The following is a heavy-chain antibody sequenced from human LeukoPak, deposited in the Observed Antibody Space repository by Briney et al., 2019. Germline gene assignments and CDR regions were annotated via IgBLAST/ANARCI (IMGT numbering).Heavy chain of an antibody. J-gene: IGHJ5*02. D-gene: IGHD3-9*01. CDR2: INPSGGST. V-gene: IGHV1-46*01. Sequence: ASVKVSCKASGYAFTSYYMHWVRQAPGQGLEWMGIINPSGGSTSYAQKFQGRVTMTRDMSTSTDYMELSSLRSEDTAVYYCARSGILTGYYSDWFDPWGQGTLVTVSS. CDR1: GYAFTSYY. CDR3: ARSGILTGYYSDWFDP.